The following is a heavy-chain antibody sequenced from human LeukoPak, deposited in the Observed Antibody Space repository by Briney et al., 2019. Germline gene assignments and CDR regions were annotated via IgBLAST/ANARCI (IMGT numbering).Heavy chain of an antibody. Sequence: SQTLSLTCTVSGGSISRADYYWSWIRQPPGKGLEWIGYVYYSGSTYYNPSLKSRVTISVDTSKNQFSVKLTSVTAADTAVYYCARDLVGSGRPFDYWGQGTLVTVSS. J-gene: IGHJ4*02. D-gene: IGHD6-19*01. V-gene: IGHV4-30-4*08. CDR1: GGSISRADYY. CDR2: VYYSGST. CDR3: ARDLVGSGRPFDY.